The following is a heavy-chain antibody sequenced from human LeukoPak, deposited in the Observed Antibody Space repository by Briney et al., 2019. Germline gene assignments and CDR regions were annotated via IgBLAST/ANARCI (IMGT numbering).Heavy chain of an antibody. J-gene: IGHJ4*02. CDR1: GGSFSGYY. CDR3: ATAPRNDYAYY. Sequence: SETLSLTCAVYGGSFSGYYWSWIRQPPGKGLEWIGSIYHSGSTYYNPSLKSRVTISVDTSKNQFSLKLSSVTAADTAVYYCATAPRNDYAYYWGQGTLVTVSS. D-gene: IGHD4-17*01. CDR2: IYHSGST. V-gene: IGHV4-34*01.